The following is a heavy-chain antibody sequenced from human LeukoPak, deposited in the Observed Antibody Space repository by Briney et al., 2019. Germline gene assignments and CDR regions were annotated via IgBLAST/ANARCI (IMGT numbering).Heavy chain of an antibody. CDR2: IYTSGST. V-gene: IGHV4-4*07. D-gene: IGHD4-17*01. CDR3: ARDPTHDYGDPYYFDY. J-gene: IGHJ4*02. CDR1: GGSISSYY. Sequence: SGTLSLTCTVSGGSISSYYWSWIRQPAGKGLEWIGRIYTSGSTNYNPSLKSRVTMSVDTSKNQFSLKLSSVTAADTAVYYCARDPTHDYGDPYYFDYWGQGTLVTVSS.